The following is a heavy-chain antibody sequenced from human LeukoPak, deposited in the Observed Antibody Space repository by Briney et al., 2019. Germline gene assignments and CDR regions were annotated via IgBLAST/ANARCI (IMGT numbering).Heavy chain of an antibody. D-gene: IGHD4-23*01. Sequence: LPGGSLRLSCAASGFTFSSYWMSWVRQAPGKGLEWVANIKQDGTEKYYVDSMKGRFTISRDNSQSTLYLQMNSLSAEDTALYYCAPNLVIGRWYFDYWGQGTLVTVSS. CDR3: APNLVIGRWYFDY. CDR2: IKQDGTEK. V-gene: IGHV3-7*01. J-gene: IGHJ4*02. CDR1: GFTFSSYW.